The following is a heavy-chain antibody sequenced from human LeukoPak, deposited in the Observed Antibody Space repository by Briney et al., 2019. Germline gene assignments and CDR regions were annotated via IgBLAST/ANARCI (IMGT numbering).Heavy chain of an antibody. Sequence: GGSLRLSCAASGFTFSSYAMTWVRQAPGKGLEWVSTISDSGSSTYYADSVKGRFTLSRDNSKNTLFVQMNSLGAEDTAVYYCAKSHSVVSRGYFDYWGQGTLVTVS. D-gene: IGHD2-2*01. V-gene: IGHV3-23*01. J-gene: IGHJ4*02. CDR1: GFTFSSYA. CDR3: AKSHSVVSRGYFDY. CDR2: ISDSGSST.